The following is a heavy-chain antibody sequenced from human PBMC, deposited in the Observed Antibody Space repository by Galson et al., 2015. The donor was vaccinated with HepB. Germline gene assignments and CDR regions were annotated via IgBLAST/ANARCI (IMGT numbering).Heavy chain of an antibody. J-gene: IGHJ3*02. CDR3: ASRIGSTTVTTWVARDDAFDI. D-gene: IGHD4-17*01. Sequence: SLRLSCATSGFTFSSYSMNWVRQAPGKGLEWVSYISSSGSTIYYADSVKGRFTISRDNAKNSLYLQMNSLRAEDTAVYYCASRIGSTTVTTWVARDDAFDIWGQGTMVTVSS. V-gene: IGHV3-48*04. CDR2: ISSSGSTI. CDR1: GFTFSSYS.